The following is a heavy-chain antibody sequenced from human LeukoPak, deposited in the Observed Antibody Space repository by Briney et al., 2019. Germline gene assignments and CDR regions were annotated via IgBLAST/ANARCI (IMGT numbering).Heavy chain of an antibody. CDR3: ARDTGKRGYCSSTSCPKAFDI. D-gene: IGHD2-2*01. Sequence: SETLSLTCTVSGDSISSGRYFWNWIRQPAGKTLEWIGRIYTTGNTDYNPSLRGRFTISVDTSKNQFSLKLSSVTAADTAVYYCARDTGKRGYCSSTSCPKAFDIWGQGTMVTVSS. V-gene: IGHV4-61*02. CDR1: GDSISSGRYF. CDR2: IYTTGNT. J-gene: IGHJ3*02.